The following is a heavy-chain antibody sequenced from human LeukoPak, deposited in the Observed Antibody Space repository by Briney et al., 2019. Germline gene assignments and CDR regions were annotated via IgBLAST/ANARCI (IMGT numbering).Heavy chain of an antibody. Sequence: AGGSRRLSCAVPGFTFSSYGLSWVGQAQGKGLGWVSAISGSGGRNYYAASGKGRFTSARDNSKHPLYLQMNSLIAGATALSSFAMGADYYYFMNGGGKGTTVAVS. D-gene: IGHD1-26*01. CDR1: GFTFSSYG. J-gene: IGHJ6*03. CDR2: ISGSGGRN. CDR3: AMGADYYYFMNG. V-gene: IGHV3-23*01.